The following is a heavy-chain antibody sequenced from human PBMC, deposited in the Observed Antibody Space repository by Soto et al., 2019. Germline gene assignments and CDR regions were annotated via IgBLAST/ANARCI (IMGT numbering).Heavy chain of an antibody. Sequence: GGSLRLSCAASGFTFSSYSMNWVRQAPGKGLEWVSSISSSSSYIYYADSVKGRFTISRDNAKNSLYLQMNSLRAEDTAVYYCARTGYYYDSSGYYSSSPVYYYGMDVWGQGTTVTVSS. CDR2: ISSSSSYI. D-gene: IGHD3-22*01. V-gene: IGHV3-21*01. J-gene: IGHJ6*02. CDR3: ARTGYYYDSSGYYSSSPVYYYGMDV. CDR1: GFTFSSYS.